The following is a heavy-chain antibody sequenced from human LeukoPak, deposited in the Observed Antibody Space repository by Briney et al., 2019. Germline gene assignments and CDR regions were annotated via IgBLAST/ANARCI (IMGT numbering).Heavy chain of an antibody. CDR2: ISGSGGSI. J-gene: IGHJ4*02. Sequence: PGGSLRLSCAVSGFTFSSYAMSWVRQAPGKGLEWVSGISGSGGSISYADSVKGRFTISRDNSKNTLYLQMNSLRAEDTAVYYCAKGGYYFDYWGQGTLVTVSS. V-gene: IGHV3-23*01. CDR1: GFTFSSYA. CDR3: AKGGYYFDY.